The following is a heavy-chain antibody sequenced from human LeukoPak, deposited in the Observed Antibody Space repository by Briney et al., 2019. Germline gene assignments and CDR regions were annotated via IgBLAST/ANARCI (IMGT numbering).Heavy chain of an antibody. D-gene: IGHD1-26*01. CDR1: GFTFSSYA. CDR3: ARSFGGSYAYFDY. V-gene: IGHV3-30-3*01. CDR2: ISYDGTNK. J-gene: IGHJ4*02. Sequence: PGRSLRLSCAASGFTFSSYAMHWVRQAPGKGLEWVALISYDGTNKYYADSVKGRFTVSRDDSENTLYLQVNSLRVEDAAVYYCARSFGGSYAYFDYWGQGTLVTVSS.